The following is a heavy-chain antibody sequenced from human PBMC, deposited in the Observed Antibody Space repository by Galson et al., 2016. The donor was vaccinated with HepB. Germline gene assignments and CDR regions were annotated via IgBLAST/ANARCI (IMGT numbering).Heavy chain of an antibody. V-gene: IGHV3-11*06. J-gene: IGHJ4*02. Sequence: SLRLSCAASGFTFSNYYMGWIRQAPGKGLEWVSYISHRSSNTNYADSVRGRFIISRDNARNSLYLQMNSLRDEDTAVHYCARGYGVNSLDYWGQGTLVTVSS. CDR2: ISHRSSNT. CDR1: GFTFSNYY. CDR3: ARGYGVNSLDY. D-gene: IGHD4-23*01.